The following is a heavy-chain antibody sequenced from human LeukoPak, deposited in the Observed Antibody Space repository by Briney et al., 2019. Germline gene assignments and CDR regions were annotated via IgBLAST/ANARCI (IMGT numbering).Heavy chain of an antibody. CDR2: ISYDGSNK. CDR1: GFTFSSYA. D-gene: IGHD3-10*01. CDR3: ARGPFMVRGLDYYYGMDV. Sequence: QPGRSLRLSCAASGFTFSSYAMHWVRQAPGKGLEWVAVISYDGSNKYYADSVKGRFTISRDNSKNTLYLQMNSLRAEDTAVYYCARGPFMVRGLDYYYGMDVWGQGTTVTVSS. V-gene: IGHV3-30-3*01. J-gene: IGHJ6*02.